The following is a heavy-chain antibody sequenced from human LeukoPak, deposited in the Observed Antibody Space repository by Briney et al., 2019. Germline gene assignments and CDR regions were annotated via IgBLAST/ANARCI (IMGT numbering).Heavy chain of an antibody. V-gene: IGHV4-34*01. CDR2: INHSGST. Sequence: SETLSLTCAVCGGSFSGYYWSWIRQPPGKALEWIGEINHSGSTNYNPSLKSLVTISVDTSKNQFSLKLSSVTAADTAVYYCARGAGSSSFDPWGQGTLVTVSS. J-gene: IGHJ5*02. D-gene: IGHD6-6*01. CDR1: GGSFSGYY. CDR3: ARGAGSSSFDP.